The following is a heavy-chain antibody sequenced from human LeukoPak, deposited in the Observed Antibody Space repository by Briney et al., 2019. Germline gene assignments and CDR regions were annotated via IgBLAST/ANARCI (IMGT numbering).Heavy chain of an antibody. D-gene: IGHD6-13*01. Sequence: SETLSLTCTVSGASISSSSYYWGWIRQPPGKGLEWIGSIYYSGSTYYNPSLKSRVTVSVDTSKNQFSLKLSSVTAADTAVYYCARGSSWYGSVYWFDPWGQGTLVTVSS. CDR1: GASISSSSYY. CDR2: IYYSGST. CDR3: ARGSSWYGSVYWFDP. V-gene: IGHV4-39*07. J-gene: IGHJ5*02.